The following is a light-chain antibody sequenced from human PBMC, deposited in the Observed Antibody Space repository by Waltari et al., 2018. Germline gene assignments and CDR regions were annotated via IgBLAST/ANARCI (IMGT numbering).Light chain of an antibody. CDR1: TPNIGPPS. CDR2: ENT. Sequence: QSVLTQPPSVSAAPGQRVTISCSGGTPNIGPPSVSWYRQFPGTAPKLLIYENTGRPSGIPGRCLGSKSGPSAPLHIPGLQAGDEADYYCGTWDSSLSGAVFGGGTHLTVL. V-gene: IGLV1-51*02. J-gene: IGLJ7*01. CDR3: GTWDSSLSGAV.